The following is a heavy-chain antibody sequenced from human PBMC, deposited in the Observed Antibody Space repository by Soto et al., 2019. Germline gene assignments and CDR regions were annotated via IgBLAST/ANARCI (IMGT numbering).Heavy chain of an antibody. Sequence: PGGSLRLSCEASGFTFSSYAMSWVRQAPGKGLEWVSAISDSGYSTYYADSVKGRFTISRDNAKNTLYLQMNSLGAEDTALYYCAIFKGCSGGICYSHFDYWGQGTLVTVSS. CDR3: AIFKGCSGGICYSHFDY. CDR1: GFTFSSYA. V-gene: IGHV3-23*01. D-gene: IGHD2-15*01. CDR2: ISDSGYST. J-gene: IGHJ4*02.